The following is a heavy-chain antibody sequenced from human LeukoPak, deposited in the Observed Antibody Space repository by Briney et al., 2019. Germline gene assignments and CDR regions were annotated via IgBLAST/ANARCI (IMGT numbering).Heavy chain of an antibody. Sequence: ASVKVSCKASGYTFTSYAMHWVRQAPGQRLEWMGWINAGNGNTKYSQKFQGRVTITRDTSASTAYMELSSLRSEDTAVYYCAREDGSGSYYYYYHYGMDVWGQGTTVTVSS. D-gene: IGHD3-10*01. CDR1: GYTFTSYA. J-gene: IGHJ6*02. CDR2: INAGNGNT. CDR3: AREDGSGSYYYYYHYGMDV. V-gene: IGHV1-3*01.